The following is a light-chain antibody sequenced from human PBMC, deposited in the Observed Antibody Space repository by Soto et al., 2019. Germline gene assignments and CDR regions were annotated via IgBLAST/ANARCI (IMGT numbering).Light chain of an antibody. CDR3: QQTFSRPWT. CDR1: ERISSY. V-gene: IGKV1-39*01. CDR2: SAS. J-gene: IGKJ1*01. Sequence: DIQMTQSPSSLSASVGDRVTITCRASERISSYLNWYQQKPGKAPKLLIYSASSLQRGVPSRFSGRGSGTDVTLTISSLRPEDFATYYCQQTFSRPWTFGQGTRVEIK.